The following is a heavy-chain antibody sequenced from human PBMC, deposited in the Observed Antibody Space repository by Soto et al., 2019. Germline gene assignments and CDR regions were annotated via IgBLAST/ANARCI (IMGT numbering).Heavy chain of an antibody. D-gene: IGHD2-8*01. CDR1: GYTFTGYY. J-gene: IGHJ6*02. Sequence: RASVKVSCKASGYTFTGYYMHWVRQAPGQGLEWMGWINPNSGGTNYAQKFQGWVTMTRDTSISTAYMELSRLRSDDTAVYYCARGYCTNGVCPYGMDVWGQGTMVTVSS. V-gene: IGHV1-2*04. CDR2: INPNSGGT. CDR3: ARGYCTNGVCPYGMDV.